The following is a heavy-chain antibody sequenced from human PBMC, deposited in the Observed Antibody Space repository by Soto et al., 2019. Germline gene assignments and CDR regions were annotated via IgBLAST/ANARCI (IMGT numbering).Heavy chain of an antibody. CDR1: GGSFSGYY. J-gene: IGHJ3*02. Sequence: QVQLQQWGAGLLKPSETLSLTCAVYGGSFSGYYWSWIRQPPGKGLEWIGEINHSGSPNYNPSLTSRVTLSVDTSKNQFSLKLSSVTAADTAVYYCARARTQWLVLDAFDIWGQGTMVTVSS. V-gene: IGHV4-34*01. CDR2: INHSGSP. CDR3: ARARTQWLVLDAFDI. D-gene: IGHD6-19*01.